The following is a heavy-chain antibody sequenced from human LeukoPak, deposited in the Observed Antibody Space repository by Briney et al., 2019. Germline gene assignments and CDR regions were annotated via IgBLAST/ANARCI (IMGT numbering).Heavy chain of an antibody. CDR1: GFTFSNSG. J-gene: IGHJ4*02. CDR2: IWFDASNK. CDR3: ARGTASTGLDN. D-gene: IGHD1-1*01. V-gene: IGHV3-33*01. Sequence: GGSLRLSCAASGFTFSNSGMHWVRQAPGKGLEWVTFIWFDASNKHYADSVKGRFTNSRYNAKNTLYLQMNSLRDEDTAVYYRARGTASTGLDNWGQGTLVTVSS.